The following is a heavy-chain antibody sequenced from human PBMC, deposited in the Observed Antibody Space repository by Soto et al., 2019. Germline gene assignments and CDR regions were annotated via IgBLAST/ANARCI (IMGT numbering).Heavy chain of an antibody. J-gene: IGHJ4*02. D-gene: IGHD3-22*01. V-gene: IGHV1-69*02. Sequence: QVQLVQSGTEVKKPGSSVTVSCKASGGPYSKYSISWVRQAPGQGLEWMGRIIPIFDMTNYAQKFQGRVTITAXXXTXXVYRDLSSLRSEDTAVYYCARSLLGDHYDSDGLDSWGQGTLVSVSS. CDR2: IIPIFDMT. CDR3: ARSLLGDHYDSDGLDS. CDR1: GGPYSKYS.